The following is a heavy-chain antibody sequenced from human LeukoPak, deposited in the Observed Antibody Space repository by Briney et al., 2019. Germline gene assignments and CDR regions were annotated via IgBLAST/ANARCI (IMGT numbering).Heavy chain of an antibody. CDR2: INPNSGGT. D-gene: IGHD6-19*01. CDR1: GHTFTGYY. Sequence: GASVTVSCTASGHTFTGYYMHWVRQAPGQGLEWMGWINPNSGGTNYAQKFQGRVTMTRDTSISTAYMELSRLRSDDTAVYYCARAKQWLVHHDYWGQGTLVTVSS. CDR3: ARAKQWLVHHDY. V-gene: IGHV1-2*02. J-gene: IGHJ4*02.